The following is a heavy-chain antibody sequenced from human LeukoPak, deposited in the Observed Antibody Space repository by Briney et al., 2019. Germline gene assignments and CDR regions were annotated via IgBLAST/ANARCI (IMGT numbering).Heavy chain of an antibody. Sequence: SETLSLTCTVSGGSISSYYWSWIRQPAGKGLEWIGRIYTSGSTNYNPSLKSRVTMSVDTSKNQFSLKLSSVTAADTAVYYCARESYYYDSSGSPPYFDYWGQGPLVTVSS. CDR3: ARESYYYDSSGSPPYFDY. J-gene: IGHJ4*02. CDR1: GGSISSYY. D-gene: IGHD3-22*01. CDR2: IYTSGST. V-gene: IGHV4-4*07.